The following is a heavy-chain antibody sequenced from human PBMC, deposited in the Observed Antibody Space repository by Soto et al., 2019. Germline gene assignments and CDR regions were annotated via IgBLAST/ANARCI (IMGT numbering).Heavy chain of an antibody. J-gene: IGHJ4*02. Sequence: EVQLVESGGALIKPGGSLGLSCAVSGFSFSATFMNWVRQAPGKGLEWVGRINGKTDGETTDFAAPVKGRFTISRDYSKNTLYLQMNSLKTEDTAVYYCATEYFYRLNYWGQGTLVTVPS. CDR3: ATEYFYRLNY. V-gene: IGHV3-15*07. D-gene: IGHD3-16*02. CDR2: INGKTDGETT. CDR1: GFSFSATF.